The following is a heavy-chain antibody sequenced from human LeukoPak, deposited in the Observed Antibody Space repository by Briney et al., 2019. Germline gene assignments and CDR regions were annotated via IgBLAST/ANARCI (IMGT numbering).Heavy chain of an antibody. CDR3: ARVSSSWAGYYYYGMDV. CDR1: GFTFSDYY. Sequence: GGSLRLSCAASGFTFSDYYMSWIRQAPGKGLEWVSYISSSGSTIYYADSVKGRFTISRDNAKNSLYLQMNSLRAEDTAEYYCARVSSSWAGYYYYGMDVWGQGTTVTVSS. D-gene: IGHD6-13*01. CDR2: ISSSGSTI. J-gene: IGHJ6*02. V-gene: IGHV3-11*01.